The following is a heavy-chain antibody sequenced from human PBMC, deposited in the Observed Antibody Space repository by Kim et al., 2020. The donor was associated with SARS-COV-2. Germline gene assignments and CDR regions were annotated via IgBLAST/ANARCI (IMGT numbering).Heavy chain of an antibody. CDR1: GFTFASYS. V-gene: IGHV3-21*01. CDR3: ARGYSGSSDY. CDR2: ISSSSTYT. Sequence: GGFLRLSCAASGFTFASYSMNWVRQAPGRGLEWVSSISSSSTYTYYADSVKGRFTVSRENAKNSLYLQMSSLRAEDTAVYFCARGYSGSSDYWGQGTLVTVSS. D-gene: IGHD1-26*01. J-gene: IGHJ4*02.